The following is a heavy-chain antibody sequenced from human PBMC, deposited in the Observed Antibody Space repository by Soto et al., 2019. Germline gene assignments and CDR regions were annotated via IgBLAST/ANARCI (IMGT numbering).Heavy chain of an antibody. V-gene: IGHV3-30-3*01. CDR2: ISYDGSNK. Sequence: SLRLSCAASGFTFSSYAMHWVRQAPGKGLEWVAVISYDGSNKYYADSVKGRFTISRDNSKNTLYLQMNSLRAEDTAVYYCARDLGDSSGYSYYYYYGMDVWGQGTTVTVSS. CDR3: ARDLGDSSGYSYYYYYGMDV. CDR1: GFTFSSYA. J-gene: IGHJ6*02. D-gene: IGHD3-22*01.